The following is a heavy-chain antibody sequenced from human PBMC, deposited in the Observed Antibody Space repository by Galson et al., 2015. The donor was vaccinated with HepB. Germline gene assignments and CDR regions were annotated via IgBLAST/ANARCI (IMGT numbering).Heavy chain of an antibody. D-gene: IGHD4-11*01. CDR1: GFTFSRTG. J-gene: IGHJ4*02. CDR2: ISVTGSGR. V-gene: IGHV3-23*01. Sequence: SLRLSCAGSGFTFSRTGMAWVRQAPGKGLECVSAISVTGSGRDYVDSVRGRFTISRDNSKNMLYLQMNDLRAEDTAVYYCAKGTTSNDYWGQGTLVTVSS. CDR3: AKGTTSNDY.